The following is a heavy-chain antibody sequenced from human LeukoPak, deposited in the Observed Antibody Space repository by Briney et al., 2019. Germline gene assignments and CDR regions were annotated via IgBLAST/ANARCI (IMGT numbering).Heavy chain of an antibody. CDR1: GYSISSGYY. CDR3: ARRRYDFWSGYYFADRDFDY. V-gene: IGHV4-38-2*01. Sequence: SETLSLTCAVSGYSISSGYYWGWIRQPPGKGLEWIGSIYHSGSTYYNPSLKSRVTISVDASKNQFSLKLSSVTAADTAVYYCARRRYDFWSGYYFADRDFDYWGQGTLVTVSS. D-gene: IGHD3-3*01. CDR2: IYHSGST. J-gene: IGHJ4*02.